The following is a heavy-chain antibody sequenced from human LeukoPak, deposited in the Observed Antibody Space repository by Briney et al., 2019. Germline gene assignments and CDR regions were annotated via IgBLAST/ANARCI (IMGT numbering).Heavy chain of an antibody. CDR1: GFTFSSYS. CDR2: ISSSSSYI. V-gene: IGHV3-21*01. Sequence: PGGSLRLSCAASGFTFSSYSMNWVRQAPGKGLEWVSSISSSSSYIYYADSVKGRFTISRDNAKNSLYLQMNSLRAEDTAVYYCARDSLRFLEWLYSMDVWGKGTTVTVSS. D-gene: IGHD3-3*01. CDR3: ARDSLRFLEWLYSMDV. J-gene: IGHJ6*04.